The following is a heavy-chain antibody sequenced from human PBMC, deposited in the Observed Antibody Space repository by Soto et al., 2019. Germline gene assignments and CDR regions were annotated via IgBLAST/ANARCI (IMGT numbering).Heavy chain of an antibody. CDR3: ARGGTPIAY. D-gene: IGHD3-16*01. V-gene: IGHV1-18*01. CDR1: GYTFTNFG. Sequence: QVQLVQSGAEVKKPGASVKVSCKASGYTFTNFGISWVRQAPGQGLEWMGWISAYNGNTNYAQNFQGRVTMTTDTSTRPAYMELRSLRSDATAVYYCARGGTPIAYWGQGTLVTVSS. CDR2: ISAYNGNT. J-gene: IGHJ4*02.